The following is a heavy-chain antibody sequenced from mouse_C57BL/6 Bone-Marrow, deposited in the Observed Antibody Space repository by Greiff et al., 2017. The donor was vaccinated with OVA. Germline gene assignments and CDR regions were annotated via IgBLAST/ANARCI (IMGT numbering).Heavy chain of an antibody. CDR2: IDPSDSYT. CDR3: ARGRTIDPYYFDY. V-gene: IGHV1-69*01. CDR1: GYTFPSYW. Sequence: QVQLQQPGAELVMPGASVKLSCKASGYTFPSYWLHWVKQRPGQGLEWIGEIDPSDSYTNYNQKFKGKSTLTVDKSSSTAYMQLSSLTSEDSAVYYCARGRTIDPYYFDYWGQGTTLTVSS. D-gene: IGHD2-12*01. J-gene: IGHJ2*01.